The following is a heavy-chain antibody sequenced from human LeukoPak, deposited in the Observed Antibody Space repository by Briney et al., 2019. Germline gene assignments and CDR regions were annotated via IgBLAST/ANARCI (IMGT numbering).Heavy chain of an antibody. CDR1: GYTFTSYY. D-gene: IGHD2-21*02. Sequence: ASVKVSCKASGYTFTSYYMHWVRQAPGQGLEWMGIINPSGGSTSYAQKFQGRVTMTRDTSTSTVYMELSSLRSEDTAVYYCARDPNIVVVTATYTFDYWGQGTLVTVSS. CDR3: ARDPNIVVVTATYTFDY. V-gene: IGHV1-46*01. CDR2: INPSGGST. J-gene: IGHJ4*02.